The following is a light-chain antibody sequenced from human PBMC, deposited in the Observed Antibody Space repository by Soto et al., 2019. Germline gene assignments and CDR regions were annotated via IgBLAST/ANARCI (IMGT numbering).Light chain of an antibody. CDR1: SSNIGAGYD. V-gene: IGLV1-40*01. Sequence: QSVLTQPPSVSGAPGQRVTISCTGSSSNIGAGYDVHWYQQLPGTPPKLLIYGNSNRPSGVPDRISGSKSGTSASLAITGLQAEDEADYYCQSYDSSLSGYVVVGGGTKLTVL. CDR3: QSYDSSLSGYVV. CDR2: GNS. J-gene: IGLJ2*01.